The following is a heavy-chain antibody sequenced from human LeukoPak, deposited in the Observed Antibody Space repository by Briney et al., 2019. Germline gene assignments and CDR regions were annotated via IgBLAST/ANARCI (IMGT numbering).Heavy chain of an antibody. CDR1: GFTFSTAS. D-gene: IGHD6-19*01. V-gene: IGHV3-23*01. CDR3: ARSSGWWSLDY. Sequence: GGSLRLSCAASGFTFSTASLHWVRQAPGRGPEWVSAFDTGFGTYYPDSLKGRFTISRDNSKNTLSLQMNSLRAEDTAVYYCARSSGWWSLDYWGQGTLVTVSS. J-gene: IGHJ4*02. CDR2: FDTGFGT.